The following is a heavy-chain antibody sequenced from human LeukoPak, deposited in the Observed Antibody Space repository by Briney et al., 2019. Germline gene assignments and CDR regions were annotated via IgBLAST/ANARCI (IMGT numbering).Heavy chain of an antibody. CDR1: GFTFSSYS. CDR3: AREMTRSTHYDFWSGYSPYYGMDV. Sequence: PGGSLRLSCAASGFTFSSYSMNWVRQAPGKGLEWVSSISSSSSYIYYADSVKGRFTISRDNAKNSLYLQMNSLRAEDTAVYYCAREMTRSTHYDFWSGYSPYYGMDVWGQGTTVTVSS. CDR2: ISSSSSYI. V-gene: IGHV3-21*01. D-gene: IGHD3-3*01. J-gene: IGHJ6*02.